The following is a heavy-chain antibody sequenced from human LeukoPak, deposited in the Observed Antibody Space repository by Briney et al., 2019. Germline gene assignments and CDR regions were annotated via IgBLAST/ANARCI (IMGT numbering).Heavy chain of an antibody. V-gene: IGHV3-64*01. CDR2: ISSNGGSK. J-gene: IGHJ5*02. D-gene: IGHD6-13*01. CDR1: GFTFSSYA. CDR3: ARAPYSSSWSRGWFDP. Sequence: PGGSLRLSCAASGFTFSSYAMHWVRQAPGKGLEYVSAISSNGGSKYYANSVKGRFTISRDNSKSTLYLQMGSLRAEDMAVYYCARAPYSSSWSRGWFDPWGQGTLVSVSS.